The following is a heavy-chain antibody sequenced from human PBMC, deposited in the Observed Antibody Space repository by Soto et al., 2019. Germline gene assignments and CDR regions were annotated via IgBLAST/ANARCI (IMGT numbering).Heavy chain of an antibody. CDR1: GFTFDDYG. D-gene: IGHD1-7*01. J-gene: IGHJ6*03. Sequence: EVQLVESGGGVVRPGGSLRLSCAASGFTFDDYGMSWVRQAPGKGLEWVSGINWNGGSTGYADSVKGRFTISRDNAKNSLYLQMNSLRAEDTALYHCARRRELRGRFYYYDYYMDVWGRGTTVTVSS. V-gene: IGHV3-20*01. CDR2: INWNGGST. CDR3: ARRRELRGRFYYYDYYMDV.